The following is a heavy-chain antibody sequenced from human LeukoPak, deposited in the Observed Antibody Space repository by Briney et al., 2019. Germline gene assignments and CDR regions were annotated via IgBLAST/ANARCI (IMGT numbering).Heavy chain of an antibody. Sequence: GGSLRLSCAASGFTFSSYGMHWVRQAPGKGLEWVAVIWYDGSNKYYADSVKGRFTISRDNAKNSLYLQMNSLRAEDTAVYYCARVIYSSSWSPDFDYWGQGTLVTVSS. J-gene: IGHJ4*02. V-gene: IGHV3-33*01. CDR3: ARVIYSSSWSPDFDY. CDR2: IWYDGSNK. CDR1: GFTFSSYG. D-gene: IGHD6-13*01.